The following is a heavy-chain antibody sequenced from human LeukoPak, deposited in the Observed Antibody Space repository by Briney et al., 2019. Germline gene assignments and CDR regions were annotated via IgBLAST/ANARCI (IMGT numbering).Heavy chain of an antibody. Sequence: GGSLRLSCAASGFTLSSYSINWVRQAAGEGLECFSSMSSSSSYIYYAGSVKGRFTISRDNAKNSLYLQMNSLGAEDRAVYYCARDQVGATTGGDSYWGQGTLVTVSS. D-gene: IGHD1-26*01. CDR3: ARDQVGATTGGDSY. V-gene: IGHV3-21*01. CDR2: MSSSSSYI. J-gene: IGHJ4*02. CDR1: GFTLSSYS.